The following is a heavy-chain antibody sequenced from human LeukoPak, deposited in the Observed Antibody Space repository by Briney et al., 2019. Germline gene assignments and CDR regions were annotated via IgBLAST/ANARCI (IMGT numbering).Heavy chain of an antibody. V-gene: IGHV3-74*01. CDR2: INSDGSST. D-gene: IGHD6-19*01. J-gene: IGHJ4*02. CDR3: AKEPTPYSSEDY. CDR1: GFTFSSYW. Sequence: PGGSLRLSCAASGFTFSSYWMHWVRQAPGKGLVWVSRINSDGSSTSYADSVKGRFTISRDNSKNTLYLQMNSLGAEDTAVYYCAKEPTPYSSEDYWGQGTLVTVSS.